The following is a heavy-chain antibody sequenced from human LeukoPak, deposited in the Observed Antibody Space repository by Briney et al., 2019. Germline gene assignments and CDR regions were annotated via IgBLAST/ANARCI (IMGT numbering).Heavy chain of an antibody. CDR3: ARDPGPGYSYGYVVGWFDP. Sequence: SETLSLTCTVSGGSISSYYWSWIRQPPGKGLEWIGYIYYSGSTNYKSSLKSRVTISVDTSKNQFSLKLSSVTAADTAVYYCARDPGPGYSYGYVVGWFDPWGQGTLVTVSS. D-gene: IGHD5-18*01. CDR2: IYYSGST. CDR1: GGSISSYY. J-gene: IGHJ5*02. V-gene: IGHV4-59*01.